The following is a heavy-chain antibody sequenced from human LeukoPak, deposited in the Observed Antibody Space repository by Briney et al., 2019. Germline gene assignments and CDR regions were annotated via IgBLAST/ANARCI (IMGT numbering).Heavy chain of an antibody. CDR2: ISSSSSYI. J-gene: IGHJ4*02. CDR1: GFTFSSYS. CDR3: ARDTDAIYDYVWGSYRYTPPGY. V-gene: IGHV3-21*01. D-gene: IGHD3-16*02. Sequence: PGGSLRLSCAASGFTFSSYSMNWVRQAPGKGLEWVSSISSSSSYIYYADSVKGRFTISRDNAKNSLYLQMNSLRAEDTAVYYCARDTDAIYDYVWGSYRYTPPGYWGQGTLVTVSS.